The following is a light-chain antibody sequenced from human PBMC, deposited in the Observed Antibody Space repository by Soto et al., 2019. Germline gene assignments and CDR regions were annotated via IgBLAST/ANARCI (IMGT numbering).Light chain of an antibody. CDR1: SSDVDGYNY. CDR2: EVS. J-gene: IGLJ2*01. CDR3: SSYTSSSVV. Sequence: QSALTQPASVSGSPGQSITISCTGTSSDVDGYNYVSWYQQHPGKAPKLMIYEVSNRPSGVSNRFSGSKSGNTASLTISGLQAEDEADYYCSSYTSSSVVFGGGTKVTVL. V-gene: IGLV2-14*01.